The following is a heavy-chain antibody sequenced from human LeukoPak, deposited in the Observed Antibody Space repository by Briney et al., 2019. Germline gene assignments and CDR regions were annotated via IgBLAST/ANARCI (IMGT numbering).Heavy chain of an antibody. V-gene: IGHV4-61*01. D-gene: IGHD5-12*01. CDR1: GGSISSSSYH. CDR2: IKSSGST. CDR3: ARDGTVATNWFDP. J-gene: IGHJ5*02. Sequence: SETLSLTCTVSGGSISSSSYHWGWIRQPPGKGLEWIGYIKSSGSTNYNPSLKSRVTISIDTSKNQFSLRLNSVTAADTAVYYCARDGTVATNWFDPWGQGTLVTVSS.